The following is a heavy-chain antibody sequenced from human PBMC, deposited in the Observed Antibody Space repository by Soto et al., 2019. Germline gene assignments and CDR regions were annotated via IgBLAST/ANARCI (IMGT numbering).Heavy chain of an antibody. CDR3: AHRLARGATGLYFQH. CDR2: IYWDDDK. CDR1: GLSLSTSGVA. J-gene: IGHJ1*01. Sequence: QITLKESGPTLVKPTQTLTLTCTFSGLSLSTSGVAVGWIRQPPGKALEWLALIYWDDDKRYSPSLKSRLTITKDTSKNHVVLTMTNMDPVDTSTYYCAHRLARGATGLYFQHWGQGTPVTVSS. V-gene: IGHV2-5*02. D-gene: IGHD3-9*01.